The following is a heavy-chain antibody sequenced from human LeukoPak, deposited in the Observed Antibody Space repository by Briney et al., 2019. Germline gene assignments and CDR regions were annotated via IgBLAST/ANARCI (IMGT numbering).Heavy chain of an antibody. D-gene: IGHD3-10*01. CDR2: IKSKTDGGTT. V-gene: IGHV3-15*01. J-gene: IGHJ6*02. CDR1: GFTFSNAW. Sequence: GGSLRLSCAASGFTFSNAWMSWVRQAPGKELEWVGRIKSKTDGGTTDYAAPVKGRFTISRDDSKNTLYLQMNSLKTEDTAVYYCTTRITITMVRGGVMDVWGQGTTATVSS. CDR3: TTRITITMVRGGVMDV.